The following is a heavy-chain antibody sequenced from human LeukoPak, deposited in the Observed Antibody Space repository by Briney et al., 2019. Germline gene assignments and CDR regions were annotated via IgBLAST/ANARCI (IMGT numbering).Heavy chain of an antibody. CDR2: ISGSGGST. Sequence: GGSLRLSCAASGFTFSSYAMSWVRQAPGKGLEWVSAISGSGGSTYYADSVKGRFTISRDNSKNTLYLQMNSLRAEDTAVYYCARDPSRDIPVRPKRRGQGTLVTVSS. CDR3: ARDPSRDIPVRPKR. V-gene: IGHV3-23*01. D-gene: IGHD6-6*01. J-gene: IGHJ4*02. CDR1: GFTFSSYA.